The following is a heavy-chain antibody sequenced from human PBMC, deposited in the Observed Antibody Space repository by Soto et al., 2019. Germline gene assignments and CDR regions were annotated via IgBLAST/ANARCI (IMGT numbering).Heavy chain of an antibody. Sequence: EVQLLESGGGLVQPGGSLRLSCAASGFTFSSYGMNWVRQAPGKGLEWVSTFSGGGGSTSSADSVKGRFTISRDNSKNTLYLQMNSLRFEDSAVYYCAKDGATNSFYFDYWGQGTLVTVSS. V-gene: IGHV3-23*01. CDR3: AKDGATNSFYFDY. CDR2: FSGGGGST. J-gene: IGHJ4*02. D-gene: IGHD1-1*01. CDR1: GFTFSSYG.